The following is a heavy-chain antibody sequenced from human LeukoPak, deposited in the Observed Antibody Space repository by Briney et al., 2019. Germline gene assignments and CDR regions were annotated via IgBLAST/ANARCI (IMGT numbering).Heavy chain of an antibody. J-gene: IGHJ4*02. CDR1: GGSISSYY. CDR2: IYYSGST. CDR3: ARSYSSGWYGADY. Sequence: SETLSLTCTVSGGSISSYYWSWIRQPPGKGLEWIGYIYYSGSTNYNPSLKSRVTISVDTSKNQFSLKLSSVTAADTAVYYCARSYSSGWYGADYWGQGTLVTVSS. V-gene: IGHV4-59*01. D-gene: IGHD6-19*01.